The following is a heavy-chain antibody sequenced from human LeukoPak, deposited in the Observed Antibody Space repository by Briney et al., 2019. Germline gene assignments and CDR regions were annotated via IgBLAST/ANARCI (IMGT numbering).Heavy chain of an antibody. CDR3: ARDGVEMATDFDY. CDR1: GYTFTSFY. J-gene: IGHJ4*02. V-gene: IGHV1-46*01. D-gene: IGHD5-24*01. CDR2: INPSGGST. Sequence: ASVKVSCKASGYTFTSFYMHWVRQAPGQGLEWMGIINPSGGSTSYAQKFQGRVTMTRDMSTSTVYMELSSLRSEDTAVYYCARDGVEMATDFDYWGQGTLVTVSS.